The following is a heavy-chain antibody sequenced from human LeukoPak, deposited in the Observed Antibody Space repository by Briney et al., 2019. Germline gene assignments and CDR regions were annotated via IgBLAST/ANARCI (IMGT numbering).Heavy chain of an antibody. CDR3: AKDLRGYSSSPRNAFDI. D-gene: IGHD6-13*01. CDR1: GFTFSSYS. CDR2: ISSSGGYT. Sequence: GGSLRLSCAASGFTFSSYSMNWVRQAPGKGLEWVSTISSSGGYTYYADSVKGRFTISRDNSKNTLYLQMNSLRAEDTAVYYCAKDLRGYSSSPRNAFDIWGQGTMVTVSS. V-gene: IGHV3-23*01. J-gene: IGHJ3*02.